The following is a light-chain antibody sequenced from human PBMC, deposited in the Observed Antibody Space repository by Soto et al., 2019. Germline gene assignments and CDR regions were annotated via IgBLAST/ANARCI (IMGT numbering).Light chain of an antibody. Sequence: QSVLTQPPSVSGAPGQRVTISCTGSSSNIGAGYDVHWYQQLPGTAHKLLIYGNSNRPSGVPDRFSGSKSGTSASLDITGLQAEDEADYYCQSDDSSLSGYVVFGGGTKLTVL. J-gene: IGLJ2*01. CDR1: SSNIGAGYD. V-gene: IGLV1-40*01. CDR2: GNS. CDR3: QSDDSSLSGYVV.